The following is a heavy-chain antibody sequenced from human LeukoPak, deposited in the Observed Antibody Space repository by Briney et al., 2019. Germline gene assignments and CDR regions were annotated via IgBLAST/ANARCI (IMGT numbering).Heavy chain of an antibody. V-gene: IGHV3-48*02. Sequence: GGPLRLSCVASGFSFSYYNMNGVRQAPGKGLEWIAHIRAYSTATYYADSVKGRFTVSRDDANNALYLQMNSLKDEDTALYFCASPLGPPPGYWGQGTLVTVSS. CDR3: ASPLGPPPGY. CDR1: GFSFSYYN. CDR2: IRAYSTAT. J-gene: IGHJ4*02.